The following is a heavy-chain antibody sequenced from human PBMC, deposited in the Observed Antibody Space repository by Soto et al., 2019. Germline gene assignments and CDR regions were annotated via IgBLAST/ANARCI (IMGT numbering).Heavy chain of an antibody. J-gene: IGHJ6*02. CDR1: GFTFSSYG. CDR3: AKDMTTVTPGYYYGMDV. D-gene: IGHD4-4*01. V-gene: IGHV3-30*18. Sequence: QVQLVESGGGVVQPGRSLRLSCAASGFTFSSYGMHWVRQAPGKGLEWVAVISYDGSNKYYADSVKGRFTISRDNSKNTLYLQMNSLRAEDTAVYYCAKDMTTVTPGYYYGMDVWGQGTTVTVSS. CDR2: ISYDGSNK.